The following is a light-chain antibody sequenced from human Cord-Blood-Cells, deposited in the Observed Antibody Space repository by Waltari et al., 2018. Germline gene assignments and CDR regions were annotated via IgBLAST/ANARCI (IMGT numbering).Light chain of an antibody. Sequence: QSALTQPASVSGSPGQSITISCTGTSSDVGGYNYVSWYQQHPGKAPKLMIYDGSNRPSGVSNRCSGSKAGNTASLTISGLQAEDEADYYCSSYTSSSTYVFGTVTKVTVL. CDR1: SSDVGGYNY. J-gene: IGLJ1*01. V-gene: IGLV2-14*03. CDR3: SSYTSSSTYV. CDR2: DGS.